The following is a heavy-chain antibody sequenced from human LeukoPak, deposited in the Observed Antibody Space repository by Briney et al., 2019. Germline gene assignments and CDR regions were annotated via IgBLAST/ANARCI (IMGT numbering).Heavy chain of an antibody. CDR2: ISYDGSNK. J-gene: IGHJ4*02. V-gene: IGHV3-30*18. D-gene: IGHD6-13*01. CDR3: AKPVGKYSSSWYSLGY. CDR1: GFTFSSYG. Sequence: PGGSLRLSCAASGFTFSSYGMHWVRQAPGKGLEWVAVISYDGSNKYYADSVKGRFTISRDNSKNTLYLQMYSLRAEDTAVYYCAKPVGKYSSSWYSLGYWGQGTLVTVSS.